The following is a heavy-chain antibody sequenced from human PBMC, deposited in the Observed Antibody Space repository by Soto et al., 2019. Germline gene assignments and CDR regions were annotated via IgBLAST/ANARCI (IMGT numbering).Heavy chain of an antibody. J-gene: IGHJ4*02. CDR3: AKGGAYYYDSSGYLFDY. D-gene: IGHD3-22*01. V-gene: IGHV3-23*01. CDR2: ISGSGGST. CDR1: GFTFSSYA. Sequence: PGGSLRLSCAASGFTFSSYAMSWVRQAPGKGLEWVSAISGSGGSTYYADSVKGRFTISRDNSKNALYLQMNSLRAEDTAVYYCAKGGAYYYDSSGYLFDYWGQGTLVTVSS.